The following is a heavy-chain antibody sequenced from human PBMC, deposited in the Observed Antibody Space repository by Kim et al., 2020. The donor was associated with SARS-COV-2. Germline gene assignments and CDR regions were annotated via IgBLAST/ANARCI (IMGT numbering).Heavy chain of an antibody. J-gene: IGHJ6*02. V-gene: IGHV4-61*01. Sequence: SETLSLTCAVSNDSVNSGSYFWSWIRQPPGKGLEWIGYIYYSGSTDYNPSLKSRVTISVDTSKNQFSLKLTSVTAADTAVYYCARGYCSSTSCYYYYYGLDVWGQGTTVTVSS. D-gene: IGHD2-2*01. CDR3: ARGYCSSTSCYYYYYGLDV. CDR2: IYYSGST. CDR1: NDSVNSGSYF.